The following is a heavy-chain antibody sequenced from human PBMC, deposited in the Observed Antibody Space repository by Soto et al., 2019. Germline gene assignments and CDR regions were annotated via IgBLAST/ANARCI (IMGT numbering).Heavy chain of an antibody. CDR3: ARRYGGNFDY. CDR1: GGSISRYY. D-gene: IGHD1-26*01. Sequence: QVQLQESGPGLVKPSETLSLTCTVSGGSISRYYWSWIRQPPGKGLEWIGYVYYSGSTNYNPSLKSRVTISVDTSKNQFSLKVRSVTAADTAVYYCARRYGGNFDYWGQGTLVTVSS. J-gene: IGHJ4*02. CDR2: VYYSGST. V-gene: IGHV4-59*01.